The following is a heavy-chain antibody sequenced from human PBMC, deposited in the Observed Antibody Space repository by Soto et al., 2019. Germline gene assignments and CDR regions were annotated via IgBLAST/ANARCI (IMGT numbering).Heavy chain of an antibody. CDR3: ARCLHCSNGGRFDP. J-gene: IGHJ5*02. Sequence: SETLSLTCAVSGVSIGSPNWWTWVRQAPGKGLDWIVEFWPSGVTTYYPSFRNRVTIPVDNSKNHLSLTLTSVTAADTAIYYCARCLHCSNGGRFDPWGQGALVTVSS. CDR2: FWPSGVT. V-gene: IGHV4-4*02. CDR1: GVSIGSPNW. D-gene: IGHD2-8*01.